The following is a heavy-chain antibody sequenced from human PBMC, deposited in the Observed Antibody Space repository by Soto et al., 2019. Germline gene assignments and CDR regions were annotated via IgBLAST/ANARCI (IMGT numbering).Heavy chain of an antibody. Sequence: ASVKVSCKASGYTFTSYFMHWVRQAPGQGLEWMGIINPTGGSTTYAQKFQGRVTMTRDTSTTTVYMELSSLRSEDTAVYYCARDEDTALVGLYYYTMDVWGQGTTGTVSS. CDR1: GYTFTSYF. D-gene: IGHD5-18*01. J-gene: IGHJ6*02. CDR2: INPTGGST. CDR3: ARDEDTALVGLYYYTMDV. V-gene: IGHV1-46*01.